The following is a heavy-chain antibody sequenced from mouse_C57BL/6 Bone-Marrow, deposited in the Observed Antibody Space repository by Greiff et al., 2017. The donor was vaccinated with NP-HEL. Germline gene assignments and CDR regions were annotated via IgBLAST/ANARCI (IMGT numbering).Heavy chain of an antibody. V-gene: IGHV1-81*01. CDR2: IYPRSGNT. J-gene: IGHJ3*01. D-gene: IGHD2-3*01. CDR3: ARGVDGYPFAY. Sequence: QVQLQQSGAELARPGASVKLSCKASGYTFTSYGISWVKQRPGQGLEWIGEIYPRSGNTYYNEKFKGKATLTADKSSSTAYMELRSLTSEDSAVYFCARGVDGYPFAYWGQGTLVTVSA. CDR1: GYTFTSYG.